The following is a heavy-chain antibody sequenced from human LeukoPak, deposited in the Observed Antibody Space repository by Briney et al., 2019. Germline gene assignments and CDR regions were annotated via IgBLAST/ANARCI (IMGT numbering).Heavy chain of an antibody. D-gene: IGHD6-19*01. V-gene: IGHV3-43*01. CDR2: ISWDGGST. CDR1: GFTFDDCT. CDR3: AKDIRSSGWYYFDY. J-gene: IGHJ4*02. Sequence: GGSLRLSCGASGFTFDDCTMHWVRQAPGKGLEWVSLISWDGGSTYYADSVKGRFTISRDNSKNPLYLQMNSLRTEDTALYYCAKDIRSSGWYYFDYWGQGTLVTVSS.